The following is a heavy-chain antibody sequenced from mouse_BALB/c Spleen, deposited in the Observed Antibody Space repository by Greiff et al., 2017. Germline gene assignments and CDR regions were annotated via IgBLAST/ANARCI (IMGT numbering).Heavy chain of an antibody. V-gene: IGHV3-8*02. Sequence: VQLKQSGPSLVKPSQTLSLTCSVTGDSITSGYWNWIRKFPGNKLEYMGYISYSGSTYYNPSLKSRISITRDTSKNQYYLQLNSVTTEDTATYYCARYTTVVDYYAMDDWGQGTSVTVSS. CDR1: GDSITSGY. J-gene: IGHJ4*01. D-gene: IGHD1-1*01. CDR3: ARYTTVVDYYAMDD. CDR2: ISYSGST.